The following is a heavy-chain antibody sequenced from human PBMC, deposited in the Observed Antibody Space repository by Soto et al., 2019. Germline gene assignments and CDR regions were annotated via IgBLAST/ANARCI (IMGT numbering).Heavy chain of an antibody. Sequence: QVQLVESGGGVVQPGGSLRLSCAASGFTFNSYGIHWVRQAPGKGLEWVAVISYDGSNKYFADSVKGRFTISRDNSKNKVYQQMNSLRADDTAVYHCAKQVVPHTNGLDSWGQGTMVIVSS. D-gene: IGHD2-8*01. CDR3: AKQVVPHTNGLDS. CDR2: ISYDGSNK. J-gene: IGHJ3*02. CDR1: GFTFNSYG. V-gene: IGHV3-30*18.